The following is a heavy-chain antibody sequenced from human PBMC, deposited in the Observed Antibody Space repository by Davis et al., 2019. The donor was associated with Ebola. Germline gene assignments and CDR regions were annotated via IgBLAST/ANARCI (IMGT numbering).Heavy chain of an antibody. D-gene: IGHD4-17*01. CDR3: ARDRDGDYYYYGIDV. CDR2: ISSDGRTR. Sequence: GGSLRLSCPVSGFTFSSYSMNWVRQAPGKGLEWVSYISSDGRTRYSADSVKGRFTISRDNVKNSVYLQMNSLRDEDTAVYYCARDRDGDYYYYGIDVWGQGTTVTVSS. CDR1: GFTFSSYS. J-gene: IGHJ6*02. V-gene: IGHV3-48*02.